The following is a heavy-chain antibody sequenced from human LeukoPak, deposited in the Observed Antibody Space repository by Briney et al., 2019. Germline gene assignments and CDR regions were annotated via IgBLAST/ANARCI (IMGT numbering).Heavy chain of an antibody. J-gene: IGHJ4*02. Sequence: SETLSLTCTVSGYSISSGYYWGWIRPPPGKGLEWIGSIYHSGSTYYNPSLKSRVTISVDTSKNQFSLKVTSVTAVDTAVYYCARAYCVGDCTVLHIYFDNWGQGTLVTVSS. CDR2: IYHSGST. V-gene: IGHV4-38-2*02. D-gene: IGHD2-21*02. CDR1: GYSISSGYY. CDR3: ARAYCVGDCTVLHIYFDN.